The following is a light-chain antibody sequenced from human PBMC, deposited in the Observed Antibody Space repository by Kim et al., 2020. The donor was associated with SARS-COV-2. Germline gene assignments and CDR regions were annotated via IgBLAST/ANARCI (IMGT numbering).Light chain of an antibody. V-gene: IGKV3-15*01. J-gene: IGKJ2*01. Sequence: DTVMTQSPATLSASPGEGATLSCRASQSVSTSLAWYQQTPGQAPRLLIWGASTRATGIPARFSGGGSGTEFTLTISGLQSEDFAVYYCHQYYHWPNTCGQETKLEI. CDR1: QSVSTS. CDR3: HQYYHWPNT. CDR2: GAS.